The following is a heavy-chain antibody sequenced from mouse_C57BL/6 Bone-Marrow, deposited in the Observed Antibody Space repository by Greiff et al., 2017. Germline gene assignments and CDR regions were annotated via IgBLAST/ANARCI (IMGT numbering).Heavy chain of an antibody. CDR3: ARSGPPLGMDD. Sequence: VQLKESGPELVKPGASVKIPCTASGYTFTDYNMDWVKQSHGKSLEWIGDINPNNGCTNYNQKFKGKATLTVDKSSSTAYMQLRRLTSEDTAGDYCARSGPPLGMDDWGQGTSVTVSS. V-gene: IGHV1-18*01. CDR2: INPNNGCT. CDR1: GYTFTDYN. J-gene: IGHJ4*01.